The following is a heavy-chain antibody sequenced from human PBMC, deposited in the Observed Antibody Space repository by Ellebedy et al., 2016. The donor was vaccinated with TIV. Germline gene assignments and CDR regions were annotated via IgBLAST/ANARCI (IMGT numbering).Heavy chain of an antibody. Sequence: GGSLRLSXAASGFTFSSYAMSWIRQAPGKGLEWVSYISSSGSTIYYADSVKGRFTISRDNAKNSLYLQMNSLRAEDTAVYYCARAHQTYYYGSAPFDPWGQGTLVTVSS. J-gene: IGHJ5*02. D-gene: IGHD3-10*01. CDR1: GFTFSSYA. CDR3: ARAHQTYYYGSAPFDP. V-gene: IGHV3-11*01. CDR2: ISSSGSTI.